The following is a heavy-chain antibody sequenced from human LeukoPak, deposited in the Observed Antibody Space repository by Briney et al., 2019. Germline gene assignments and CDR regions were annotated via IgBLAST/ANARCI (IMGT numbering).Heavy chain of an antibody. J-gene: IGHJ4*02. Sequence: SETLSLTCAVYGGSFSGYYWSWIRQPPGKGLEWIGEISHSGSTNYNPSLKSRVTISVDTSKNQFSLKLSSVTAADTAVYYCARGYYDSSGYRDYWGQGTLVTVSS. CDR2: ISHSGST. CDR3: ARGYYDSSGYRDY. D-gene: IGHD3-22*01. V-gene: IGHV4-34*01. CDR1: GGSFSGYY.